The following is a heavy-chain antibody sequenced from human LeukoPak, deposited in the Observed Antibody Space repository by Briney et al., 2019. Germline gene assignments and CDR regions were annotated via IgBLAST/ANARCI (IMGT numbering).Heavy chain of an antibody. Sequence: GASVNVSCKASGYTFTSYGISWVRQAPGQGLEWMGWISAYNGNTKYVQKLQGRVTMPTDSSPSTAYMELRSLTSDDTAVYYCARWSCGGGSCYPYYYGMDVWGQGTTVTVSS. CDR2: ISAYNGNT. D-gene: IGHD2-15*01. CDR1: GYTFTSYG. CDR3: ARWSCGGGSCYPYYYGMDV. J-gene: IGHJ6*02. V-gene: IGHV1-18*01.